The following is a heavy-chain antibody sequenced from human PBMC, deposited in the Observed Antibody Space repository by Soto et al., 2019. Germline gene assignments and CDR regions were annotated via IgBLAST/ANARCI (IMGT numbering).Heavy chain of an antibody. V-gene: IGHV3-23*01. CDR2: ITGSGGGT. Sequence: GGSLRLSCAASGFTFSNYAMTWVRQAPGRGLEWVSSITGSGGGTYYADSAKGRFTISRDNSKDTLFLQMNSLRAEDTAVYYCAKAGRLVINWFDPWGQGTLVTVSS. CDR3: AKAGRLVINWFDP. CDR1: GFTFSNYA. D-gene: IGHD2-21*01. J-gene: IGHJ5*02.